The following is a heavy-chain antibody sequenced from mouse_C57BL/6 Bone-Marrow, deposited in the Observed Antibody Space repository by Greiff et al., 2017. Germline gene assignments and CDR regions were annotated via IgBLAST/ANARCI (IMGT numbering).Heavy chain of an antibody. D-gene: IGHD2-3*01. V-gene: IGHV5-4*03. CDR3: ARGWLLRDYAMDY. Sequence: EVKVVESGGCLVKPGGSLKLSCAASGFTFSSYAMSWVRQTPEKRLEWVATISDGGSYTYYPDNVKGRFTISRDNAKNNLYLQMSHLKSEDTAMYYCARGWLLRDYAMDYWGQGTSVTVSS. J-gene: IGHJ4*01. CDR1: GFTFSSYA. CDR2: ISDGGSYT.